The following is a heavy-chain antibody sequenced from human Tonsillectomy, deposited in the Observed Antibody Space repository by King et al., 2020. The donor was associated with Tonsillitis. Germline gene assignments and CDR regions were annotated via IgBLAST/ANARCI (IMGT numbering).Heavy chain of an antibody. D-gene: IGHD6-19*01. Sequence: DVQLVESGGGLVQPGRSLRLSCAASRFTCDDYAMHWVRQAPGKGLEWVSGISCNSGSLSYADSVKGRFTISRDNAKNSLYLQMNSLRAEDTALYYCAKDYHSSGWEDAFDVWGQGTMVIVSS. CDR3: AKDYHSSGWEDAFDV. J-gene: IGHJ3*01. CDR2: ISCNSGSL. CDR1: RFTCDDYA. V-gene: IGHV3-9*01.